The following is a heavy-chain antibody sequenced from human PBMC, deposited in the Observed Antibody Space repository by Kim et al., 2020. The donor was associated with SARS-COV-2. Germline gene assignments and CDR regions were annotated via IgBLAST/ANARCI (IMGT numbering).Heavy chain of an antibody. CDR3: STDRRSVTTGAFDN. CDR1: GFTFSSYG. CDR2: IWYDGNTK. D-gene: IGHD4-17*01. Sequence: GGSLRLSCAASGFTFSSYGMHWVRQAPGKGLEWVAVIWYDGNTKFYADPVKGRFTISRDNSISTLYLQMNSLRAEDTAVYYCSTDRRSVTTGAFDNWGQG. V-gene: IGHV3-33*01. J-gene: IGHJ4*02.